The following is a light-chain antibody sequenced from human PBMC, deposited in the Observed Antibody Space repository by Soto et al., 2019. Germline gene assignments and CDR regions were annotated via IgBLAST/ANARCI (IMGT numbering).Light chain of an antibody. Sequence: IVMTQSPATLSVSPGERATLSCRASQSVSSNLAWYQQKHGQAPRLLIYDASNRATGIPARFSGSGSGTDLTITISSLEPEDFAVYYCQQRSNWPPTFGPGTKVDIK. V-gene: IGKV3-11*01. CDR2: DAS. J-gene: IGKJ3*01. CDR3: QQRSNWPPT. CDR1: QSVSSN.